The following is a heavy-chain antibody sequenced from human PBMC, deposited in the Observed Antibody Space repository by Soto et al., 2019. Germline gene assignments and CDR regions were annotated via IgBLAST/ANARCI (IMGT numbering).Heavy chain of an antibody. J-gene: IGHJ5*02. Sequence: QVQLVQSGAEVKKPGASVKVSCKASGYTFTSYDINWVLQATGQGLEWMGWMNPNSGNTGYAQKFQGRVTMTRNTSISTAYMELSSLRSEDTAVYYCARRRIATMRSWFDHWGKGTLVTVSS. D-gene: IGHD1-26*01. CDR1: GYTFTSYD. CDR2: MNPNSGNT. CDR3: ARRRIATMRSWFDH. V-gene: IGHV1-8*01.